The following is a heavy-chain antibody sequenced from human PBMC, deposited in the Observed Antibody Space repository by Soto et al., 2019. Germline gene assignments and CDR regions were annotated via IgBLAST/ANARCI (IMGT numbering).Heavy chain of an antibody. D-gene: IGHD6-13*01. Sequence: SGPTLVNPTQTLTLTCTFSGFSLSTSGMCVSWIRQPPGKALEWLALIDWDDDKYYSTSLKTRLTISKDTSKNQVVLTITNMDPVDTATYYCARMGSSSWSLDYWGKGTLITVSS. CDR2: IDWDDDK. CDR3: ARMGSSSWSLDY. J-gene: IGHJ4*02. CDR1: GFSLSTSGMC. V-gene: IGHV2-70*01.